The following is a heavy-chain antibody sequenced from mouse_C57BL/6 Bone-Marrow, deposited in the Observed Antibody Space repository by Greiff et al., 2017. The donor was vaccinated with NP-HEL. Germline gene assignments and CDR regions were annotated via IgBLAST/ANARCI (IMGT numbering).Heavy chain of an antibody. CDR2: IYPGSGST. CDR1: GYTFTSYW. CDR3: AREDGRRAMDY. J-gene: IGHJ4*01. D-gene: IGHD1-1*01. Sequence: QVQLHQPGAELVKPGASVKMSCKASGYTFTSYWITWVKQRPGQGLEWIGDIYPGSGSTNYNEKFKSKATLTVDTSSSTAYMQLSSLTSEDSAVYYCAREDGRRAMDYWGQGTSVTVSS. V-gene: IGHV1-55*01.